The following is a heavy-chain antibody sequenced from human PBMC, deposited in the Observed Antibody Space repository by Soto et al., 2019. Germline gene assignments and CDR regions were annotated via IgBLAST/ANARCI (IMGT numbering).Heavy chain of an antibody. CDR2: INSDGTTT. CDR3: ARGPFGWYGFDY. V-gene: IGHV3-74*01. D-gene: IGHD6-19*01. J-gene: IGHJ4*02. Sequence: EVQLVESGGGLVQPGGSLRLSCAGSGFTFSGHWMHWVRQAPGKGLVWVSRINSDGTTTNYADSVKGRFTISRDNAKNTLFLQMSSLRAEDTAVYYCARGPFGWYGFDYWGQGTLITVSS. CDR1: GFTFSGHW.